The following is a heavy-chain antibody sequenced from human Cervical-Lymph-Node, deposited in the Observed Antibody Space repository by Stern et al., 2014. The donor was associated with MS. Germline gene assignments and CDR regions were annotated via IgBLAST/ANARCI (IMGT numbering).Heavy chain of an antibody. V-gene: IGHV3-7*04. CDR3: ARVAAAGFDY. CDR2: IKYDGSEM. J-gene: IGHJ4*02. D-gene: IGHD6-25*01. Sequence: EVQLVQSGGDLVQPGGSLRLSCAASGFTFSDYWMTWVRQAPGKGLEWVAIIKYDGSEMKYVDSVKGRFTISRDDAKSSLYLQMNSLRAEDTAVYFCARVAAAGFDYWGQGILVTVSS. CDR1: GFTFSDYW.